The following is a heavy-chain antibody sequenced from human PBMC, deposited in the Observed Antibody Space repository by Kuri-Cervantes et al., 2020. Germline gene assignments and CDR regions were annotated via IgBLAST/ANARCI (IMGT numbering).Heavy chain of an antibody. Sequence: VKDTRKDSGYTLTSYGISWVRQAPGKGLEWMGWISAYNGNTNYAQKLQGRVTMNTDTSTSTAYMELRSLGSDDTAVYYCASGIVVEDAFDIWGQGTMVTVSS. V-gene: IGHV1-18*01. J-gene: IGHJ3*02. CDR2: ISAYNGNT. D-gene: IGHD3-22*01. CDR1: GYTLTSYG. CDR3: ASGIVVEDAFDI.